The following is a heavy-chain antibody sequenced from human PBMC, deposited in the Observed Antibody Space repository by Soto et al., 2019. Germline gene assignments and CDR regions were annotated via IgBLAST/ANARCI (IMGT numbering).Heavy chain of an antibody. CDR3: ARDLDTAMATLPYYYYGMDV. Sequence: ASVKVSCKASGYTFTGYYMHWVRQAPGQGLEWMGWINPNSGGTNYAQKFQGRVTMTRGTPISTAYMELSRLRSDDTAVYYCARDLDTAMATLPYYYYGMDVWGQGTTVTVSS. D-gene: IGHD5-18*01. CDR1: GYTFTGYY. V-gene: IGHV1-2*02. CDR2: INPNSGGT. J-gene: IGHJ6*02.